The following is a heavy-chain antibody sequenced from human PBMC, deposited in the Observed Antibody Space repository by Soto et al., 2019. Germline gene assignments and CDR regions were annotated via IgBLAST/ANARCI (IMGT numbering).Heavy chain of an antibody. CDR1: GFTFRSYA. D-gene: IGHD2-15*01. CDR3: ARGDREDIAVVVGVRPGEYGVDV. Sequence: QVQLVESGGGVVQPGRSLRLSCAASGFTFRSYAMHWVRQAPGKGLECVAVISYDGSNKFYRDYVKGRFTISRDNSKNTLEPQINSLRYEDTAVYYCARGDREDIAVVVGVRPGEYGVDVWGQGTTVTVSS. V-gene: IGHV3-30-3*01. J-gene: IGHJ6*02. CDR2: ISYDGSNK.